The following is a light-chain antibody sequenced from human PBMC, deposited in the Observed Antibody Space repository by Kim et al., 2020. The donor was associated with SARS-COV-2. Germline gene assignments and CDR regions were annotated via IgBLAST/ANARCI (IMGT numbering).Light chain of an antibody. CDR2: ATS. CDR3: QQSFSTPVT. V-gene: IGKV1-39*01. Sequence: ESVGDRVTITCRASQMITSYLNWYQQKPGKAPKLLVYATSSLPSGVPSRFSGSGFGTEFSLTISSLQVEDFGVYLCQQSFSTPVTFGQGTRLEIK. CDR1: QMITSY. J-gene: IGKJ5*01.